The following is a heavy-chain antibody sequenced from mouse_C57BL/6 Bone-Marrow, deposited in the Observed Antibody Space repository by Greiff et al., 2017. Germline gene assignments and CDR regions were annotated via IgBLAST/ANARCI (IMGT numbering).Heavy chain of an antibody. D-gene: IGHD1-1*01. CDR2: IYPRDGST. V-gene: IGHV1-85*01. J-gene: IGHJ1*03. Sequence: VQLQQSGPELVKPGASVKLSCKASGYTFTSYDINWVKQRPGQGLEWIGWIYPRDGSTKYNAKFKGKATLTVDTSSSTAYMELHSLTSEDSAVYFFARIEFDGSSGDWYFDVWGTGTTVTVSS. CDR3: ARIEFDGSSGDWYFDV. CDR1: GYTFTSYD.